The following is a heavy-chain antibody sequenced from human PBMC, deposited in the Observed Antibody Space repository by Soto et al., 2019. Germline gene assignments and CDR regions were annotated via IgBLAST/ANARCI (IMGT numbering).Heavy chain of an antibody. Sequence: GESLKICCKGSGYSFTNYWIGWVRQMPGKGLGWMGIIYPGDSDNRYSPSFQGQVTISAGKSISTAYLQWGSLKASDTAMYYRARADSSAYYSAFDIWGQGTMVTVS. V-gene: IGHV5-51*01. CDR2: IYPGDSDN. D-gene: IGHD3-22*01. CDR3: ARADSSAYYSAFDI. CDR1: GYSFTNYW. J-gene: IGHJ3*02.